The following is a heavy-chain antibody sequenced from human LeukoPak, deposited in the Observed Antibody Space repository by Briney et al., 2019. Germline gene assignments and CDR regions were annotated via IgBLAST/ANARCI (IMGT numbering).Heavy chain of an antibody. CDR2: IYYSGST. J-gene: IGHJ4*02. CDR3: ARDRGSHSSSWPFDY. Sequence: SETLSLTCTVSGGSISSGDYYWSWIRQPPGKGLEWIGYIYYSGSTYYNPSLKSRVTISVDTSKIQFSLKLSSVTAADTAVYYCARDRGSHSSSWPFDYWGQGTLVTVSS. V-gene: IGHV4-30-4*01. D-gene: IGHD6-13*01. CDR1: GGSISSGDYY.